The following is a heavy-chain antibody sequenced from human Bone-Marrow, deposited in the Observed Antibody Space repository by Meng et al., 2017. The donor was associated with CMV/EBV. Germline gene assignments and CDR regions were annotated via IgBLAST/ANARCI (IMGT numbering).Heavy chain of an antibody. CDR2: INSSSSYI. V-gene: IGHV3-21*01. D-gene: IGHD2-2*01. CDR1: GFTFSSYS. J-gene: IGHJ6*02. CDR3: AREGCCRITSCYGNGMDV. Sequence: GESLKISCAASGFTFSSYSMNWVRQAPGKGLEWVSSINSSSSYIYYADAVKGRFTISRDNAKNSLYLQMNSLRAEDTAVYYWAREGCCRITSCYGNGMDVWGQGTPVTVSS.